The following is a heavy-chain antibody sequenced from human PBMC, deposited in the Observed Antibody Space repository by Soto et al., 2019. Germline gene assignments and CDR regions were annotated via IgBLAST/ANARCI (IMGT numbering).Heavy chain of an antibody. D-gene: IGHD5-12*01. V-gene: IGHV4-59*08. CDR3: ARHEGLRHYYYYYYMDV. J-gene: IGHJ6*03. CDR2: IYYSGST. Sequence: SETLSLTCTVSGGSISSYYWSWIRQPPGKGLEWIGYIYYSGSTNYNPSLKSRVTISVDTSKNQFSLKLSSVTAADTAVYYCARHEGLRHYYYYYYMDVWGKGTTVTVSS. CDR1: GGSISSYY.